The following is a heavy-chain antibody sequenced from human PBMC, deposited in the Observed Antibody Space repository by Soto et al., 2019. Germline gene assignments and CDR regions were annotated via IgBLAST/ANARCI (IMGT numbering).Heavy chain of an antibody. Sequence: GESLKISCKGSGYSFTSYWIGWVRQMPGKGLEWMGIIYPGDSDTRYSPSFQGQVTISADKSLSTAYLQWSSLKASDTAMYYCARRKEYSGYDWALDYWGQGTLVTVSS. J-gene: IGHJ4*02. CDR3: ARRKEYSGYDWALDY. CDR2: IYPGDSDT. D-gene: IGHD5-12*01. V-gene: IGHV5-51*01. CDR1: GYSFTSYW.